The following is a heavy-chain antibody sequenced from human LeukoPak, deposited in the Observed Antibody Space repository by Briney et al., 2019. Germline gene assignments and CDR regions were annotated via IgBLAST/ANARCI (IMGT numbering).Heavy chain of an antibody. V-gene: IGHV3-21*01. D-gene: IGHD3-16*01. CDR1: GFTFSDYS. J-gene: IGHJ5*02. CDR3: ARARLGYYDEYFDP. Sequence: GSLRLSCATSGFTFSDYSMTWVRQAPGKGLEWVSSITSTSSHINYADSVRGRFTISRDNAKNALFLQMTSLTDEDTALYYCARARLGYYDEYFDPWGQGAQVTVSS. CDR2: ITSTSSHI.